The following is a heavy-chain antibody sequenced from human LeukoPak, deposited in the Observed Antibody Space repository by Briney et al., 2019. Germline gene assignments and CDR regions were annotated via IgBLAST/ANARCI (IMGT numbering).Heavy chain of an antibody. CDR2: INHSGST. Sequence: SETLSLTCAVYGGSFSGYYWSWIRQPPGKGLEWIGEINHSGSTNYNPSLKSRVTISVDTSKNQFSLKLSSVTAADTAIYYCARAVSGRFDYWGQGTLVTVSP. V-gene: IGHV4-34*01. CDR3: ARAVSGRFDY. J-gene: IGHJ4*02. D-gene: IGHD6-19*01. CDR1: GGSFSGYY.